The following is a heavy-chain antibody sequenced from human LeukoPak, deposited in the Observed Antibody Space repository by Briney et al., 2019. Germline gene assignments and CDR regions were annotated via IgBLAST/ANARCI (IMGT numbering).Heavy chain of an antibody. Sequence: GESLKISCKCSGYSFSNYWIAWVRQIPGKGLEWMGIIYPGDSDTRYSPSFQGQVTISADKSINTAYLQWSSLQASDTAMYYCARRSHANNNYRSSNNPGSFDSWGQGTLLTVSS. D-gene: IGHD2-2*01. V-gene: IGHV5-51*01. CDR3: ARRSHANNNYRSSNNPGSFDS. J-gene: IGHJ4*02. CDR1: GYSFSNYW. CDR2: IYPGDSDT.